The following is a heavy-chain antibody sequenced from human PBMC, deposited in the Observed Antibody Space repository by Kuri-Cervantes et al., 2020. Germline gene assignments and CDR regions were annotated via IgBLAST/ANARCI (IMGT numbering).Heavy chain of an antibody. CDR2: ISSSGSTI. J-gene: IGHJ4*02. D-gene: IGHD3-22*01. V-gene: IGHV3-21*04. Sequence: GESLKISCAASGFTFSSYAMSWVRQAPGKGLEWVSAISSSGSTIYYADSVKGRFTISRDNAKNSLYLQMNSLRAEDTAVYYWARDWFGYDSSGYTGWGQGTLVTVSS. CDR3: ARDWFGYDSSGYTG. CDR1: GFTFSSYA.